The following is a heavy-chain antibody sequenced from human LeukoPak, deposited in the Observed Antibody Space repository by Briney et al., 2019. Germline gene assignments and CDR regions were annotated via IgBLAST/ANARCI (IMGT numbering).Heavy chain of an antibody. CDR2: INHSGTT. J-gene: IGHJ4*02. D-gene: IGHD3-22*01. Sequence: RXXXXXXLXWIGXINHSGTTNYTPSLKSRVTISVDTSKNQFSLKLSSVTAADTAVYYCARGSGDYYDSSGYYYAHVDYWGQGTLVTVSS. CDR3: ARGSGDYYDSSGYYYAHVDY. V-gene: IGHV4-34*01.